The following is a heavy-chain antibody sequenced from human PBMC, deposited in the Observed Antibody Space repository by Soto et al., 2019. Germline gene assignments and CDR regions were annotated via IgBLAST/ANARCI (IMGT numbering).Heavy chain of an antibody. CDR3: ARGGSYCGGDCYEDAFDI. CDR1: GGSISNGGYS. D-gene: IGHD2-21*02. J-gene: IGHJ3*02. CDR2: IYHSVST. Sequence: SETLSLTCAVSGGSISNGGYSWSWIRQPPGKGLEWIGYIYHSVSTYYNPSLKSRVTISVDRSKNQFSLKLSSVTAADTAVYYCARGGSYCGGDCYEDAFDIWGQGTMVTVSS. V-gene: IGHV4-30-2*01.